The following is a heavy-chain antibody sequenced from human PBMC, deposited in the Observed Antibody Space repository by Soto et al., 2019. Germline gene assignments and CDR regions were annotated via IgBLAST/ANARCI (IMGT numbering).Heavy chain of an antibody. CDR1: GLTFRSYW. J-gene: IGHJ4*02. CDR3: VRDMHLWSLDS. CDR2: INTDGSGA. D-gene: IGHD3-3*02. V-gene: IGHV3-74*03. Sequence: EVQLVESGGGLVQPGESLRLSCAASGLTFRSYWMHWVRQAPGKGLVWVSRINTDGSGAMYVDSVKGRFTISRDNAKNTLYIHMNSLRAEDTGVYYCVRDMHLWSLDSWGQGTLVTVSS.